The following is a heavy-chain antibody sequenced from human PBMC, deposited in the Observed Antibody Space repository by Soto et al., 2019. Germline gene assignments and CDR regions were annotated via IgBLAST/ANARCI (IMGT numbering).Heavy chain of an antibody. CDR2: IYHSGST. CDR1: CGSISSGGYS. D-gene: IGHD2-8*02. CDR3: ARAQEPGYYYGMDV. V-gene: IGHV4-30-2*01. Sequence: SETLSLTCAVSCGSISSGGYSWSWIRQPPGKGLEWIGYIYHSGSTYYNPSLKSRVTISVDRSKNQFSLKLSSVTAADTAVYYCARAQEPGYYYGMDVWGQGTTVTVSS. J-gene: IGHJ6*02.